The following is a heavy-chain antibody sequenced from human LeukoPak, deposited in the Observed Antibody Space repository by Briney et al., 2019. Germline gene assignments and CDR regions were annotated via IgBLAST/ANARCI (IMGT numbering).Heavy chain of an antibody. V-gene: IGHV1-2*02. J-gene: IGHJ4*02. D-gene: IGHD1-26*01. CDR2: INPNSGGT. CDR1: GDTFTGYY. CDR3: ARLVRGGSFHFDY. Sequence: ASVKVSCKASGDTFTGYYMHWVRQAPGQGLEWMGWINPNSGGTNYAQKFQGRVTMTRDTSISTAYMELSRLRSDDTAVYYCARLVRGGSFHFDYWGQGTLVTVSS.